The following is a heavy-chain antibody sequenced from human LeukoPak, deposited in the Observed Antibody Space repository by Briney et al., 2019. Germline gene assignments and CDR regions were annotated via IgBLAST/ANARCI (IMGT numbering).Heavy chain of an antibody. CDR1: GFTFSRYE. CDR2: ISNSGSTI. V-gene: IGHV3-48*03. CDR3: AAPGIAVAGTKVDWFDP. D-gene: IGHD6-19*01. J-gene: IGHJ5*02. Sequence: GGSLRLSCAASGFTFSRYEMNWLRQAPGKGLEWVSYISNSGSTIKYADSVKGRFTISRENAKNSLYLKMNSLRAEDTAVYYCAAPGIAVAGTKVDWFDPWGQGTLVTVSS.